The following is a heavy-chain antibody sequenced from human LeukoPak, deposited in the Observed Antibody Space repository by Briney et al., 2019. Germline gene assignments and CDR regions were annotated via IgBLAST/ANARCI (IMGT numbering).Heavy chain of an antibody. CDR2: TFYSGST. Sequence: PSESLSLTCTASGDSITSNYWSWIRQPPGKGLEWIGYTFYSGSTSYNPSLKSRVTISVDTSENQFSLRLNSVTAADTAVYYCARHPSSSWSFDYWGQGTLVTVSS. J-gene: IGHJ4*02. V-gene: IGHV4-59*08. D-gene: IGHD6-13*01. CDR3: ARHPSSSWSFDY. CDR1: GDSITSNY.